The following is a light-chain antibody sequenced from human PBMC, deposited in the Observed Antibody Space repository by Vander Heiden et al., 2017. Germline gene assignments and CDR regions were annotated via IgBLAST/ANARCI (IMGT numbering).Light chain of an antibody. V-gene: IGKV1-39*01. J-gene: IGKJ1*01. CDR3: QQSYSTPRT. CDR1: QSISSY. CDR2: AAS. Sequence: DIQMTQSSSSLSASVGDRVTITCRASQSISSYLNWYQQKPGKAPTLLIYAASSLQSGVPSRFSGSGSGTDFTLTISSLQPEDFATYYCQQSYSTPRTFGQGTKVEIK.